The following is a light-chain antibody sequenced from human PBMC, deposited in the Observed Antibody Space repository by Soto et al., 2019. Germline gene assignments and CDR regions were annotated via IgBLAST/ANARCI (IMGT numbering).Light chain of an antibody. CDR1: QDVRSD. V-gene: IGKV1-17*01. CDR2: AAS. CDR3: LQHDSFPYT. J-gene: IGKJ2*01. Sequence: DIQMTQSPSSLSASVGHTVTITCRASQDVRSDLGWYQHKPGKAPKRLIYAASRLQGGVPSRFSGSGSGTESTLTIGSLQPEDSATYYCLQHDSFPYTFGQ.